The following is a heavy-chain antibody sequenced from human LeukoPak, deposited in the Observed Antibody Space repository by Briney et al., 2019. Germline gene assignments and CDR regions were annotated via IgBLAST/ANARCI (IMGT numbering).Heavy chain of an antibody. CDR2: IYYSGST. V-gene: IGHV4-59*12. D-gene: IGHD3-22*01. CDR1: GGSISGYY. Sequence: SETLSLTCTVSGGSISGYYWSWIRQPPGKRLECIGYIYYSGSTYYNPSLKSRVTISVDTSKNQFSLKLSSVTAADTAVYYCARERGYYYYDRSGYSWIPDFWGQGTLVTVSS. J-gene: IGHJ4*02. CDR3: ARERGYYYYDRSGYSWIPDF.